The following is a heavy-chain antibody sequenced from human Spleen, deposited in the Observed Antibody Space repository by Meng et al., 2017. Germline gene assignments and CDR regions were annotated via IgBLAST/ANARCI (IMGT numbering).Heavy chain of an antibody. CDR3: ARDNSGVVSP. V-gene: IGHV4-59*01. CDR2: IYYSGST. CDR1: GGSFSDYY. Sequence: SETLSLTCVVSGGSFSDYYWSWIRQPPGKGLEWIGYIYYSGSTNYNPSLKSRVTISVDTSKNQFSLKLSSVTAADTAVYYCARDNSGVVSPWGQGTLVTVSS. J-gene: IGHJ5*02. D-gene: IGHD3-22*01.